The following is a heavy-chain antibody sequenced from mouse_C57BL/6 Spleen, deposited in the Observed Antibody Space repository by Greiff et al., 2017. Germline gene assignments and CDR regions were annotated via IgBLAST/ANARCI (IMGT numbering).Heavy chain of an antibody. CDR1: GFSFNTYA. V-gene: IGHV10-1*01. D-gene: IGHD1-1*01. J-gene: IGHJ1*03. CDR2: IRSKSNNYAT. CDR3: VRQTYGSSPWYFDV. Sequence: EVQWVESGGGLVQPKGSLKLSCAASGFSFNTYAMNWVRQAPGKGLEWVARIRSKSNNYATYYADSVKDRFTISRDDSESMLYLQMNNLKTEDTAMYYCVRQTYGSSPWYFDVWGTGTTVTVSS.